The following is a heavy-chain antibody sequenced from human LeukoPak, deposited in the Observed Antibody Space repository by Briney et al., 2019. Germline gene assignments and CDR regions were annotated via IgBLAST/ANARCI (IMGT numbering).Heavy chain of an antibody. J-gene: IGHJ6*02. CDR2: INSDGSXT. D-gene: IGHD5-18*01. Sequence: GGSLRLSCAASGFTFTTYWMHWVRQAPGKGLVXXSHINSDGSXTXYADSVXGRFTISXDNAKNTLYLQMNSLRAEDTAVYYCARDAVDTANAVWGQGTTVTVSS. CDR1: GFTFTTYW. CDR3: ARDAVDTANAV. V-gene: IGHV3-74*01.